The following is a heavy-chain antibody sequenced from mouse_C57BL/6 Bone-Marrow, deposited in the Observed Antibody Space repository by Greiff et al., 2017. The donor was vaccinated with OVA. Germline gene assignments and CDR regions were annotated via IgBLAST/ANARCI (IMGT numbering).Heavy chain of an antibody. Sequence: DVQLQESGAELVRPGASVKLSCTASGFNIKDDYMHWVKQRPEQGLEWIGWIDPENGDTEYASKFQGKATITADTSSNTAYLQLSSLTSEDTAVYYCTTLYAWFAYWGQGTLVTVSA. CDR3: TTLYAWFAY. CDR1: GFNIKDDY. J-gene: IGHJ3*01. V-gene: IGHV14-4*01. D-gene: IGHD1-3*01. CDR2: IDPENGDT.